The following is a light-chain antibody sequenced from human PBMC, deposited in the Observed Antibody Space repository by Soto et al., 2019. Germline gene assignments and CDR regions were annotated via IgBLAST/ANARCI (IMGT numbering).Light chain of an antibody. V-gene: IGKV1-39*01. Sequence: DIQMTHSPSSLSASVGDRVTITCRASQSITISLNWYQQKPGKAPKLLIYAASNLHSGVPSRFSGSGSGTDFTLTISNLQPDDFATYYCQQTSSTPRTFGPGTKVDIK. CDR3: QQTSSTPRT. CDR2: AAS. J-gene: IGKJ3*01. CDR1: QSITIS.